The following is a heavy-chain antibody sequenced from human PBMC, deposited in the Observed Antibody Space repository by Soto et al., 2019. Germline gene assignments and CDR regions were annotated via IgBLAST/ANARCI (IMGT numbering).Heavy chain of an antibody. D-gene: IGHD3-22*01. V-gene: IGHV3-21*01. Sequence: GGSLRLSCAASGFTFSSYSMNWVRQAPGKGLEWVSSISSSSSYIYYADSVKGRFTISRDNAKNSLYLQMNSLRAEDTAVYYCAREQDYYDSYYFGYWGQGTLVTVSS. CDR1: GFTFSSYS. CDR3: AREQDYYDSYYFGY. CDR2: ISSSSSYI. J-gene: IGHJ4*02.